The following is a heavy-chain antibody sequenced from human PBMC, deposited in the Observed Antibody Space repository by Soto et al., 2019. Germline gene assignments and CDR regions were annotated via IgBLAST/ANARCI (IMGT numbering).Heavy chain of an antibody. J-gene: IGHJ4*02. Sequence: QVQLVQSGAEVKKPESSVKVSCKAPGGTFSTYAISLVRQAPGQGLELMGGIIPMFGTANYAQRFQDRVTITADESTNTVHMELSIPRSEDTAVYFCASGIQLWLRRINNGYSGWGQGTLVTVSS. CDR3: ASGIQLWLRRINNGYSG. D-gene: IGHD5-18*01. CDR1: GGTFSTYA. V-gene: IGHV1-69*12. CDR2: IIPMFGTA.